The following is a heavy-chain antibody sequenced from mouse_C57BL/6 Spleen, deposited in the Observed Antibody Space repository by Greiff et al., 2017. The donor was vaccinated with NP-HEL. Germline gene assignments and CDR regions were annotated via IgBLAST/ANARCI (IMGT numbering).Heavy chain of an antibody. J-gene: IGHJ4*01. Sequence: EVQLVESEGGLVQPGSSMKLSCTASGFTFSDYYMAWVRQVPEKGLEWVANINYDGSSTYYLDSLKSRFIISRDNAKNILYLQMSSLKSEDTATYYCARVVGDAMDYWGQGTSVTVSS. V-gene: IGHV5-16*01. D-gene: IGHD1-1*01. CDR3: ARVVGDAMDY. CDR1: GFTFSDYY. CDR2: INYDGSST.